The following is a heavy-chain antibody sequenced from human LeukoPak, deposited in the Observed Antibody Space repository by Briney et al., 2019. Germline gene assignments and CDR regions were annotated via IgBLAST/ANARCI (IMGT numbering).Heavy chain of an antibody. CDR3: AKSRSSIAARQLFDY. J-gene: IGHJ4*02. CDR2: ISGSGGST. D-gene: IGHD6-6*01. CDR1: GFTFSSYG. V-gene: IGHV3-23*01. Sequence: TGGSLRLSCAASGFTFSSYGMSWVRQAPGKGLEWVSAISGSGGSTYYADSVKGRFTISRDNSKNTLYLQMNSLRAEDTAVYYCAKSRSSIAARQLFDYWGQGTLVTVSS.